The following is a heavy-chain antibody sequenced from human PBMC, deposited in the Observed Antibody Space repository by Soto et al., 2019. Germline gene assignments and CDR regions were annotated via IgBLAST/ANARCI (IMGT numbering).Heavy chain of an antibody. J-gene: IGHJ5*02. CDR1: GGSISSSSYY. CDR2: LYYSGNT. Sequence: SETLSLTCIVSGGSISSSSYYWGWIRQPPGKGLEGIGSLYYSGNTYYNPSLKIRVTISVDTSKNQFSRKLSSVTAADTAVYYCARDRHSSIWGNWFDPWGQGTLVTVSS. V-gene: IGHV4-39*07. D-gene: IGHD6-13*01. CDR3: ARDRHSSIWGNWFDP.